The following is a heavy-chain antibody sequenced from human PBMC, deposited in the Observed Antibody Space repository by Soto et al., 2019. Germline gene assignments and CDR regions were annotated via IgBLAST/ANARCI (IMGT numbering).Heavy chain of an antibody. Sequence: GGSLRLSCAASGFTFSNYAMTWARQAPGKGLEWVSSLLRSGSTTYYADSVKGRFTISSDKSANSLYLQMDSLRAEDTAVYYCAKDAVSGDGIWLLDSWGQGTVVTVSS. V-gene: IGHV3-23*01. CDR1: GFTFSNYA. D-gene: IGHD4-17*01. CDR3: AKDAVSGDGIWLLDS. CDR2: LLRSGSTT. J-gene: IGHJ5*02.